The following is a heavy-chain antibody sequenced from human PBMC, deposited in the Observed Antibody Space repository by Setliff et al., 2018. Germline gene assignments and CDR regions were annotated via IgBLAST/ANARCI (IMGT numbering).Heavy chain of an antibody. V-gene: IGHV4-39*07. D-gene: IGHD4-17*01. CDR1: GGSISSSGYY. Sequence: PSETLSLTCTVSGGSISSSGYYWGWIRQPPGKGLEWIGSIYYSGSTYYNPSLKSRVTMSVDTSKNQFSLKLNSLTAADTAVYYCARETTMTYYFYYMDVWGKGTTVTVSS. CDR3: ARETTMTYYFYYMDV. CDR2: IYYSGST. J-gene: IGHJ6*03.